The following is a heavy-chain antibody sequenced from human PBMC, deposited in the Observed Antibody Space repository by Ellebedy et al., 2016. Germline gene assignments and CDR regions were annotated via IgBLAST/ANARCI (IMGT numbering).Heavy chain of an antibody. CDR3: ARPQGTSFDY. V-gene: IGHV3-7*03. CDR2: IKQDGSEK. D-gene: IGHD2-2*01. Sequence: GGSLRLSCAASGFTFSDYYMSWVRQAPGKGLEWVANIKQDGSEKYYVDSVKGRFTISRDNAKNSLYLQMNSLRAEDTAVYYCARPQGTSFDYWGQGTLVTVSS. J-gene: IGHJ4*02. CDR1: GFTFSDYY.